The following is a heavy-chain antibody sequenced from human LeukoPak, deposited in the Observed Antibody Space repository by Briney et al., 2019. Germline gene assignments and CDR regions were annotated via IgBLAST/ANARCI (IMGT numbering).Heavy chain of an antibody. J-gene: IGHJ3*02. V-gene: IGHV3-21*01. CDR2: ISSSSSYI. D-gene: IGHD6-13*01. Sequence: PGGSLRLSCAASGFTFSSYSMNWVRQAPGKGLEWVSSISSSSSYIYYADSVKGRFTISRDNAKNSLYLQMNSLRAEDTAVYYCARNGPRESSSWHADAFDIWGQGTIVTVSS. CDR3: ARNGPRESSSWHADAFDI. CDR1: GFTFSSYS.